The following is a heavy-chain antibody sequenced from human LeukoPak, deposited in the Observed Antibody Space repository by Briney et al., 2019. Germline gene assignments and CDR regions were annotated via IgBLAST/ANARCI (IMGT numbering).Heavy chain of an antibody. V-gene: IGHV4-4*07. Sequence: PSETLSLTCTVSGASISRYYWSWIRQPAGKGLEWIGRIYVSGSTTYNPSLESRVTMSLDTSKNQISLKVSSVTAADTAVYYCARDSGTTGEVKFDPWGQGTLVTVSS. CDR1: GASISRYY. CDR3: ARDSGTTGEVKFDP. J-gene: IGHJ5*02. D-gene: IGHD1-7*01. CDR2: IYVSGST.